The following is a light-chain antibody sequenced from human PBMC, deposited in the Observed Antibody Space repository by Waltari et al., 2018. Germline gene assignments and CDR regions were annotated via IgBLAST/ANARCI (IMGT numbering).Light chain of an antibody. Sequence: QAGLTQPPSVSKALRQTATLICSGNSNNVGYQGAVWLQQHQGHPPKLLSYRDNSRPSGISEGFSASRSGNTASLTITGLQPEDEADFYCSAWDRSLTSWVFGGGTKLTVL. CDR2: RDN. J-gene: IGLJ3*02. V-gene: IGLV10-54*04. CDR3: SAWDRSLTSWV. CDR1: SNNVGYQG.